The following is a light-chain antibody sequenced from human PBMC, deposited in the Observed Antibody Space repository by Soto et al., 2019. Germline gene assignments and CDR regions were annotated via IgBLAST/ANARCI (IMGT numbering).Light chain of an antibody. J-gene: IGKJ2*01. CDR1: QSVGSN. Sequence: EIVMTQSPATLSVSPGERATLSCRASQSVGSNLAWYQQKPGQAPRLLIYGASTRATCITARFIGSGSGTEFTLSISSLQSEDFAVYHWQQCNDWPPYTFGQGTKLEIK. CDR2: GAS. CDR3: QQCNDWPPYT. V-gene: IGKV3-15*01.